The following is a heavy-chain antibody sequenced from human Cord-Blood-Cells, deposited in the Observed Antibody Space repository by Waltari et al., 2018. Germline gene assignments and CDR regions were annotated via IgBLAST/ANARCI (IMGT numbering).Heavy chain of an antibody. V-gene: IGHV1-58*01. CDR2: IVVGSGNT. CDR1: GFTFTSSA. CDR3: AAGGPYWYFDL. J-gene: IGHJ2*01. Sequence: QMQLVQSGPEVKKPGTSVKVSCKASGFTFTSSAVQWVRQARGLRLEWIGWIVVGSGNTNYAQKFQERVTIPRDMSTSTAYMELSSLRSEDTAVYYCAAGGPYWYFDLWGRGTLVTVSS.